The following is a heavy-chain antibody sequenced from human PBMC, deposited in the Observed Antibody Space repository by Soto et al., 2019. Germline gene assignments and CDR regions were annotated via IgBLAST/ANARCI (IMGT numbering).Heavy chain of an antibody. D-gene: IGHD1-26*01. CDR1: GFTFRDYA. Sequence: GGSLRLSCAASGFTFRDYAMSWVRQAPGKGRGWVSSLSGDSSDRYYAASVLGRFTLSRDYSKNTLFLHMNSLRGEDTAVYYFPKRCTGSACMGCLDYWGQGTRVTVSS. V-gene: IGHV3-23*01. CDR3: PKRCTGSACMGCLDY. J-gene: IGHJ4*02. CDR2: LSGDSSDR.